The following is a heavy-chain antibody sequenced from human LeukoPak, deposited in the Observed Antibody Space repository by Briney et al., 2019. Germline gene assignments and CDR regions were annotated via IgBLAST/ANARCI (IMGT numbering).Heavy chain of an antibody. D-gene: IGHD1-14*01. CDR3: AGGLPESPFDI. CDR1: GLRVSDYY. V-gene: IGHV3-66*01. Sequence: GGSLRLSCAASGLRVSDYYMSWVRQAPGKGLEWVSVVYSGAGGSTYYAESVKGRFTISSDNAKNTLYLQMNSLRAEDTAVYYCAGGLPESPFDIWGQGAMVTVSS. J-gene: IGHJ3*02. CDR2: VYSGAGGST.